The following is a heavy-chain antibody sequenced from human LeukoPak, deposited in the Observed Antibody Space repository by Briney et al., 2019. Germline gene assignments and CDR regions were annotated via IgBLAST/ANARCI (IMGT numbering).Heavy chain of an antibody. CDR2: IMQDGSEK. J-gene: IGHJ4*02. V-gene: IGHV3-7*01. Sequence: GGSLRLSCAASGFTFSSYWMSWVRQAPGKGLEWVANIMQDGSEKYYVDSVKGRFTISRDNAKNSLYLQMNSLRAEDTAVYYCARVCGGDCYSFGYYFDYWGQGTLVTVSS. D-gene: IGHD2-21*02. CDR1: GFTFSSYW. CDR3: ARVCGGDCYSFGYYFDY.